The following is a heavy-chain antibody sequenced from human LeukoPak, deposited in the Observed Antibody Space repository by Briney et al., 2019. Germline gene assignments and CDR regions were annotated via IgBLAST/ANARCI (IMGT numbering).Heavy chain of an antibody. J-gene: IGHJ4*02. D-gene: IGHD2-8*01. V-gene: IGHV3-23*01. CDR2: ISGSGGST. CDR3: AKGSKMVYYFDS. CDR1: GFTFSIYA. Sequence: GGSLRLSCAASGFTFSIYAMSWVRQAPGKGPEWVSGISGSGGSTDYADSVKGRFTISRDNSKNTLYLQMYSLRAEDTAVYYCAKGSKMVYYFDSWGQGTLVTVSS.